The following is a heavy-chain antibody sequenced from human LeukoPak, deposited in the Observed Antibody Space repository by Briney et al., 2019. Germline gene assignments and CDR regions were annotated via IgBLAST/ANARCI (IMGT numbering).Heavy chain of an antibody. CDR2: INPNSGGT. CDR1: GYTFTGYY. J-gene: IGHJ6*02. V-gene: IGHV1-2*02. Sequence: ASVKVSCKASGYTFTGYYMHWVRQAPGQGLEWMGWINPNSGGTNYAQKFQGRVTMTRDTSISTAYMELRRLRSDDTAVYYCARDPWEYSSSWYGARGYYYGMDVWGQGTTVTVSS. CDR3: ARDPWEYSSSWYGARGYYYGMDV. D-gene: IGHD6-13*01.